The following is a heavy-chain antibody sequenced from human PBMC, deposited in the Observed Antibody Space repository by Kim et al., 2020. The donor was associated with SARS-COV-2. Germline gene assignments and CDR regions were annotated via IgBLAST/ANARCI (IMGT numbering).Heavy chain of an antibody. CDR1: GYTFTGYY. J-gene: IGHJ3*02. CDR2: INPNSGGT. CDR3: ARDLGDSIVVVVAATHDAFDI. Sequence: ASVKVSCKASGYTFTGYYMHWVRQAPGQGLEWMGRINPNSGGTNYAQKFQGRVTMTRDTSISTAYMELSRLRSDDTAVYYCARDLGDSIVVVVAATHDAFDIWGQGTMVTVSS. D-gene: IGHD2-15*01. V-gene: IGHV1-2*06.